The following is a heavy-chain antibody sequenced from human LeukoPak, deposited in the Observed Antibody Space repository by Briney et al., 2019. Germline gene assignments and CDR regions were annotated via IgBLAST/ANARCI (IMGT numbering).Heavy chain of an antibody. J-gene: IGHJ1*01. CDR2: ISWNSGSI. CDR1: GFTFDDYA. D-gene: IGHD6-19*01. CDR3: AKASSGWSAEYFQH. V-gene: IGHV3-9*01. Sequence: SLRLSCAASGFTFDDYAMHWVRQAPGKGLEWVSGISWNSGSIGYADSVKGRFTISRDNAKNSLYLQMNSLRAEDTALYYCAKASSGWSAEYFQHWGQGTLVTVSS.